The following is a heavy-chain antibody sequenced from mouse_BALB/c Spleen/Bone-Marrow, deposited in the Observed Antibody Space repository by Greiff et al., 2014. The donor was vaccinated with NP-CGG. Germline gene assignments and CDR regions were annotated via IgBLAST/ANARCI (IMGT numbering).Heavy chain of an antibody. CDR2: IYPGNSDT. CDR3: TRYYYRFSAWFAY. CDR1: GYTFTSYW. D-gene: IGHD2-14*01. Sequence: VQLQQPGTVLAGPGASVKMSCKASGYTFTSYWMHWVKQRPGQGLEWIGAIYPGNSDTSYNQKFKGKAKLTAVTSTSTAYMELSSLTNEDSAVYYCTRYYYRFSAWFAYWGQGTLVTVSA. V-gene: IGHV1-5*01. J-gene: IGHJ3*01.